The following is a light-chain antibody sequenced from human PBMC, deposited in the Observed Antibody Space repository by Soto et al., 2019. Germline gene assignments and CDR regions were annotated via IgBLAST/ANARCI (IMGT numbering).Light chain of an antibody. CDR3: TSYTSSSTLDV. Sequence: QSVLTQPASVSGSPGQSITISCTGTSSDVGGYNYVSWYQQHPGKAPKLIIYEVSNRPTGVSNRFSGSKSGHTASLTISGLQSEDEADYFCTSYTSSSTLDVFGTGTSSPS. CDR1: SSDVGGYNY. V-gene: IGLV2-14*01. CDR2: EVS. J-gene: IGLJ1*01.